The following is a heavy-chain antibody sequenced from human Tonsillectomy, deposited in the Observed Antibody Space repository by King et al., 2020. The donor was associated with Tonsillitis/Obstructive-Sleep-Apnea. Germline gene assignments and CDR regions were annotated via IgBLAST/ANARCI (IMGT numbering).Heavy chain of an antibody. CDR2: ISAYNGNT. J-gene: IGHJ4*02. Sequence: QLVQSGAEVKKPGASVKVSCKASGYTFTSYGISWVRQAPGQGLEWMGWISAYNGNTNYEQKLQGRVTMTTDTSTSTAYMELRSLRSDDTAVYYRARVGDFYVDIVVVPAATDFDYWGQGTLVTVSS. D-gene: IGHD2-2*03. CDR3: ARVGDFYVDIVVVPAATDFDY. CDR1: GYTFTSYG. V-gene: IGHV1-18*01.